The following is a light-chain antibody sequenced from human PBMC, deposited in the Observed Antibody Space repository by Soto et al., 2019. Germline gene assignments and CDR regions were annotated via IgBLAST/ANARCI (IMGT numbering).Light chain of an antibody. CDR1: QDISNY. CDR2: DAS. CDR3: QQYDNLIR. J-gene: IGKJ4*01. Sequence: DIQMTQSPSSLSAFVGDRVTITCQASQDISNYLNWYQQKPGKPPKLLIYDASTLETGVPSRFSGSGSGTEFTFTISSLQPEDTATYYCQQYDNLIRFGGGTKVDIK. V-gene: IGKV1-33*01.